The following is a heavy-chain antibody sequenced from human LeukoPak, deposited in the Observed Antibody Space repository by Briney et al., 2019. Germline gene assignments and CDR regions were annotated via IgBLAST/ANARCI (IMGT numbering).Heavy chain of an antibody. CDR3: AKDDCSGGSCYSNWFDR. D-gene: IGHD2-15*01. Sequence: TGGSLRLSCAASGFNFSSYAMSWVRQAPGKGLERVSAISGSGGSTYYADSVKGRFTISRDNSKNTLYLQMNSLRAEDTAVYYCAKDDCSGGSCYSNWFDRWGQGTLVTVSS. V-gene: IGHV3-23*01. CDR1: GFNFSSYA. CDR2: ISGSGGST. J-gene: IGHJ5*02.